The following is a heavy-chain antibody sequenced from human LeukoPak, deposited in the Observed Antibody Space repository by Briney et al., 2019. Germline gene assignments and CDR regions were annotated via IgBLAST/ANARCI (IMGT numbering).Heavy chain of an antibody. J-gene: IGHJ4*02. D-gene: IGHD6-19*01. V-gene: IGHV4-39*01. CDR2: IYYSGST. CDR1: GGSISSTSYY. Sequence: PSETLSLTCTVSGGSISSTSYYWGWIRQPPGKGLEWIGNIYYSGSTYYNPFLKSRVIISVDTSKNQFSLKLSSVTAADTAVYHCARLQSCGSGDHWGQGTLVTDSS. CDR3: ARLQSCGSGDH.